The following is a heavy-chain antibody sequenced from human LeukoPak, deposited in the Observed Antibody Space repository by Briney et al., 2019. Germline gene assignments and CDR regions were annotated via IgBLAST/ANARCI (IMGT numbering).Heavy chain of an antibody. CDR1: GGSITNSNYY. J-gene: IGHJ4*02. Sequence: SETLSLTCTVSGGSITNSNYYWGWIRQPPGKGLEWIGSVYSTGHTNYNLSLKSRVTMSIDTSKNQLSLKLTSVTAADTAMYYCARHHTSSKPIDYWGQGTLVTVSS. D-gene: IGHD3-16*01. CDR3: ARHHTSSKPIDY. CDR2: VYSTGHT. V-gene: IGHV4-39*01.